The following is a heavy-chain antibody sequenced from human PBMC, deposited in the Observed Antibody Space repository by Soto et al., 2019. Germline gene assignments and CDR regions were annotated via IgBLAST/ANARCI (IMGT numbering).Heavy chain of an antibody. Sequence: SETLSLTCTVSGGSISSYYWSWIRQPPGKGLEWIGYIYYRGSTNYNPSLKSRVTTSVDTSKNQFSLKLSSVTAADTAVYYCARSGSGSYYNFDYWGQGTLVTVSS. CDR1: GGSISSYY. V-gene: IGHV4-59*01. CDR3: ARSGSGSYYNFDY. J-gene: IGHJ4*02. CDR2: IYYRGST. D-gene: IGHD3-10*01.